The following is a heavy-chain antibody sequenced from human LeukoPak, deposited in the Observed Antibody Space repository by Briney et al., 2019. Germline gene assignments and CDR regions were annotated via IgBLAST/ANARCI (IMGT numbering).Heavy chain of an antibody. CDR1: GFTSSSYG. Sequence: PGRSLRLSCAASGFTSSSYGMHWVRQAPGKGLEWVAVISYDGSNKYYADSVKGRFTISRDNSKNTLYLQMNSLRAEDTAVYYCAKLFEMATIKWSFDYWGQGTLVTVTS. J-gene: IGHJ4*02. CDR2: ISYDGSNK. CDR3: AKLFEMATIKWSFDY. D-gene: IGHD5-24*01. V-gene: IGHV3-30*18.